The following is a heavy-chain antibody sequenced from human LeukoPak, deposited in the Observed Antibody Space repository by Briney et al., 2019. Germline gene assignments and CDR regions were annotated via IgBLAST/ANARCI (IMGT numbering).Heavy chain of an antibody. J-gene: IGHJ4*02. CDR3: VRQGTITYAYFDS. CDR1: GVSLTGYF. Sequence: PSETLSLTCTVSGVSLTGYFWSWIRQPPGKGLEWVGYVFYEGNTNYNPSLKSRVTTSVDTSKNQFSLRLNSVTAADTAVYYCVRQGTITYAYFDSWGQGVPVTVSS. V-gene: IGHV4-59*08. D-gene: IGHD2-2*01. CDR2: VFYEGNT.